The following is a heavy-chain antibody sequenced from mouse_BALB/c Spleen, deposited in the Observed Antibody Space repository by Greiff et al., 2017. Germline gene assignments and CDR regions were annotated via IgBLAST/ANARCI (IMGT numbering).Heavy chain of an antibody. CDR2: INPSNGRT. Sequence: VQLQQPGAELVKPGASVKLSCKASGYTFTSYWMHWVKQRPGQGLEWIGEINPSNGRTNYNEKFKSKATLTVDKSSSTAYMQLSSLTSEDSSVYYCARGGYSYYFDYWGQGTTLTVS. CDR1: GYTFTSYW. V-gene: IGHV1S81*02. J-gene: IGHJ2*01. D-gene: IGHD2-14*01. CDR3: ARGGYSYYFDY.